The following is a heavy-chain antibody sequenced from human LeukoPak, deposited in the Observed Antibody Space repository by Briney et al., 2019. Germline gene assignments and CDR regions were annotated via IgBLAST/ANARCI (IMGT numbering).Heavy chain of an antibody. J-gene: IGHJ4*02. CDR3: ARDGDSTVDLDF. CDR1: GFTFSSHW. V-gene: IGHV3-74*01. Sequence: GRSLRLSCAASGFTFSSHWMHWVRQAPGKWLVWVSHINSYGSTSTYADSVQGRFTVSRDNARNTLYLQMNSLRAEDTAVYYCARDGDSTVDLDFWGQGTLVTVSS. D-gene: IGHD6-19*01. CDR2: INSYGSTS.